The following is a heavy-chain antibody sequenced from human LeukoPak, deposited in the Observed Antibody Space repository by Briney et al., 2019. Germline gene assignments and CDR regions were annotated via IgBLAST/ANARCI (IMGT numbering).Heavy chain of an antibody. Sequence: PGGSLRLSCAASGFTFSSYSMNWVRQAPGKGLEWVSSISSSSSYIYYADSVKGRFTISRDNAKNSLYLQMNSLRAEDTAVYYCARVPYSYGFIPWFDPWGQGTLVTVSS. CDR3: ARVPYSYGFIPWFDP. J-gene: IGHJ5*02. CDR1: GFTFSSYS. CDR2: ISSSSSYI. V-gene: IGHV3-21*01. D-gene: IGHD5-18*01.